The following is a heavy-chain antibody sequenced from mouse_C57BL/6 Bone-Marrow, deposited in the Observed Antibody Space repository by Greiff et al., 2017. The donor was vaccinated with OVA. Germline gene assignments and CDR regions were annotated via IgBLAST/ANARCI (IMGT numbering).Heavy chain of an antibody. D-gene: IGHD2-1*01. J-gene: IGHJ2*01. Sequence: DVMLVESGGGLVQPGGSLKLSCAASGFTFSDYYMYWVRQTPEKRLEWVAYISNGGGSTYYPDTVKGRFTISRDNAKNTLYLQMSRLKSEDTAMYYCARQEGYGTLYYFDYWGQGTTLTVSS. CDR1: GFTFSDYY. CDR2: ISNGGGST. CDR3: ARQEGYGTLYYFDY. V-gene: IGHV5-12*01.